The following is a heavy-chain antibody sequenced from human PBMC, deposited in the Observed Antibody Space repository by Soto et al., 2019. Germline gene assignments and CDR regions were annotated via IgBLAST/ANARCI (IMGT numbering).Heavy chain of an antibody. D-gene: IGHD2-2*01. J-gene: IGHJ4*02. Sequence: QVQLVQSGAEVKKPGASVKVSCKASGYTFTSYYMHWVRQAPGQGLEWKGIINPSGVSTSYAQKFQGRVTRTRDTSTSTVYMELSSLRSEDTAVYYCASGGSTRFDYWGQGTLVTVSS. CDR3: ASGGSTRFDY. V-gene: IGHV1-46*03. CDR1: GYTFTSYY. CDR2: INPSGVST.